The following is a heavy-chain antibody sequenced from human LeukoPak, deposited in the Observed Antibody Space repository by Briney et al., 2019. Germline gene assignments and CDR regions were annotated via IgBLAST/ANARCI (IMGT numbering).Heavy chain of an antibody. CDR3: ARAKYYYDSSGGDYFDY. CDR2: IYYSGST. CDR1: GGSISSYY. D-gene: IGHD3-22*01. J-gene: IGHJ4*02. V-gene: IGHV4-59*12. Sequence: SETLSLTYTVSGGSISSYYWSWIRQPPGKGLEWIGYIYYSGSTNYNPSLKSRVTISVDTSKNQFSLKLSSVTAADTAVYYCARAKYYYDSSGGDYFDYWGQGTLVTVSS.